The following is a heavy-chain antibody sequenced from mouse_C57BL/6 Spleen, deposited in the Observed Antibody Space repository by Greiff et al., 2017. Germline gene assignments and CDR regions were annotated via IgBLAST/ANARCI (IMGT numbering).Heavy chain of an antibody. V-gene: IGHV1-5*01. CDR1: GYTFTSYW. J-gene: IGHJ3*01. D-gene: IGHD1-1*01. CDR2: IYPGNSDT. Sequence: VPLQQSGTVLSRPGASVKMSCKTSGYTFTSYWMHWVKQRPGQGLGWKWAIYPGNSDTSYNQKFKGKAKLTAVTSASTAYMELSSLTNEDSAVYYCTSGSTVVACADWGQGTLVTVSA. CDR3: TSGSTVVACAD.